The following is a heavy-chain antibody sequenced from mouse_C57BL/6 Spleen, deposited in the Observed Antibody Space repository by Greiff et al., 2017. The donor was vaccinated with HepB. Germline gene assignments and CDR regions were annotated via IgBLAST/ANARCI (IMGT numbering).Heavy chain of an antibody. CDR3: ARRERDDYDGFAY. CDR1: GYAFSSSW. D-gene: IGHD2-4*01. Sequence: QVQLQQSGPELVKPGASVKISCKASGYAFSSSWMNWVKQRPGKGLEWIGRIYPGDGDTNYNGKFKGKATLTADKSSSTAYMQLSSLTSEDSAVYFCARRERDDYDGFAYWGQGTLVTVSA. J-gene: IGHJ3*01. CDR2: IYPGDGDT. V-gene: IGHV1-82*01.